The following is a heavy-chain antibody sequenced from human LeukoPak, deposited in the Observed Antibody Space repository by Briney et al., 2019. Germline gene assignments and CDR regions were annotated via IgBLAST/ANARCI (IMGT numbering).Heavy chain of an antibody. Sequence: GGSLRLSCEASGFTFSAYAMTWVRQAPGKGLVWVAVISASGDNTDYADSVKGRFTISRDNSKNTLSLQMNSLRVEDTAVYYCAKVVGTGTTPTDYWGQGTLVTVSS. V-gene: IGHV3-23*01. D-gene: IGHD1-1*01. CDR1: GFTFSAYA. CDR3: AKVVGTGTTPTDY. J-gene: IGHJ4*02. CDR2: ISASGDNT.